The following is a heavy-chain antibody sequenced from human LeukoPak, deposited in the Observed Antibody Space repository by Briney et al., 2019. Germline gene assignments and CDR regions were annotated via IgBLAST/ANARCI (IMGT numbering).Heavy chain of an antibody. Sequence: GGSLRLSCAVSGFTFSSYAMSWVRQAPGKGLEWVSAISGSGGSTYYADSVKGRFTISRDNSKNTLYLQMNSLRAEDTAVYYCAKDSCSGGSCHSYYFDYWGQGTLVTVSS. D-gene: IGHD2-15*01. J-gene: IGHJ4*02. CDR1: GFTFSSYA. CDR2: ISGSGGST. CDR3: AKDSCSGGSCHSYYFDY. V-gene: IGHV3-23*01.